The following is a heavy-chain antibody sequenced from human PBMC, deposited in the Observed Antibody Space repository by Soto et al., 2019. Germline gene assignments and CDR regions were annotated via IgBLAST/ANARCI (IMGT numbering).Heavy chain of an antibody. CDR3: ARDRIQLWLTYYYYMDV. CDR1: GFTFSSYS. D-gene: IGHD5-18*01. V-gene: IGHV3-48*01. Sequence: PGGSRRLSCATSGFTFSSYSMNWVRQAPGKGLEWVSYISSSSSTIYYADSVKGRFTISRDNAKNSLYLQMNSLRAEDTAVYYCARDRIQLWLTYYYYMDVWGKGTTVTVSS. CDR2: ISSSSSTI. J-gene: IGHJ6*03.